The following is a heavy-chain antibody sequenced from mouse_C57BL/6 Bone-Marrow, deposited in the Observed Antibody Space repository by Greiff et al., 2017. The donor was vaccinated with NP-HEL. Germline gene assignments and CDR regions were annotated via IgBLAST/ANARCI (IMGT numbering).Heavy chain of an antibody. CDR1: GYTFTDYN. D-gene: IGHD2-3*01. CDR2: INPNNGGT. J-gene: IGHJ1*03. CDR3: ARPIDDGYYGYFDV. V-gene: IGHV1-22*01. Sequence: EVQLQQSGPELVKPGASVKMSCKASGYTFTDYNMHWVKQSHGKSLEWIGYINPNNGGTSYTQKFKGKATLTVNKSSSTAYMELRSLTSEDSAVYYCARPIDDGYYGYFDVWGTGTTVTVSS.